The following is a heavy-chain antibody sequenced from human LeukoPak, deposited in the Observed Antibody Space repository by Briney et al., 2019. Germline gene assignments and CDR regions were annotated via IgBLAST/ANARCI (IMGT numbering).Heavy chain of an antibody. CDR2: IYYSGST. J-gene: IGHJ5*02. V-gene: IGHV4-59*01. CDR1: ARFISIYY. CDR3: ARAAYCSSTSCLWFDP. D-gene: IGHD2-2*01. Sequence: SETESLICTVSARFISIYYGSWTRHPPGEGVEWIGYIYYSGSTNYNTSLKSRVTISVDTSKNQFSLTLSSVTAADTAVYYCARAAYCSSTSCLWFDPWGQGTLVTVSS.